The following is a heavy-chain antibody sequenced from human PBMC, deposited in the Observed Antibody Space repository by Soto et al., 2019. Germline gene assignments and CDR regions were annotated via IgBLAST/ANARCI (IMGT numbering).Heavy chain of an antibody. Sequence: SETLSLTCTVSGGSISSYYWSWIRQPPGKGLEWIGYIYYSGSTNYNPSLKSRVTISVDTSKNQFSLKLSSVTAADTAVYYCARWVYCSGGSCPSGVNWFDPWGQGTLVTVSS. D-gene: IGHD2-15*01. CDR1: GGSISSYY. CDR3: ARWVYCSGGSCPSGVNWFDP. CDR2: IYYSGST. J-gene: IGHJ5*02. V-gene: IGHV4-59*01.